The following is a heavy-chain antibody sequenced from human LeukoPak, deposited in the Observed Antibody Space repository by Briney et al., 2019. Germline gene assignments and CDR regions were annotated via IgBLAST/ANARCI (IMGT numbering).Heavy chain of an antibody. Sequence: ASVKVSCKASGYTFTGYYMHGVRQAPGQGLEWMGWINPNSGGTNYAQKFQGRVTMTRDTSISTAYMELSRLRSDDTAVYYCARDMLEGYYDSSGYFGYWGQGTLVTVSS. V-gene: IGHV1-2*02. CDR1: GYTFTGYY. CDR2: INPNSGGT. CDR3: ARDMLEGYYDSSGYFGY. J-gene: IGHJ4*02. D-gene: IGHD3-22*01.